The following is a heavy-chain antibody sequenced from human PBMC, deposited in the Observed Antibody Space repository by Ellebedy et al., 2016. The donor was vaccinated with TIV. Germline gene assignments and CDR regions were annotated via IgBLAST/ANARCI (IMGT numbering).Heavy chain of an antibody. CDR3: AREEGITAAGAGGCMDV. CDR1: GYTFSSYG. D-gene: IGHD6-13*01. J-gene: IGHJ6*02. CDR2: ISTYNGNT. V-gene: IGHV1-18*01. Sequence: AASVKVSCKASGYTFSSYGISWVRQAPGQGLEWMGWISTYNGNTNYAQKLQGRVTMTTETSTSTAYMELRSLRSDDTAVYYCAREEGITAAGAGGCMDVWGQGTTVTVSS.